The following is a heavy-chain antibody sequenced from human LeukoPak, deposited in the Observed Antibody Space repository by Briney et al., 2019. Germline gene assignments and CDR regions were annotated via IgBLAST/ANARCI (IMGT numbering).Heavy chain of an antibody. V-gene: IGHV3-74*01. Sequence: GRSLRLSCAASGFILSSYGMHWVRQAPGKGLAWVSGVNNDGSSASYGDSVKGRFTISRDNAKNTLYLQMNSLRAEDTAVYYCARVRSGYYFDYWGQGTLVTVSS. CDR2: VNNDGSSA. J-gene: IGHJ4*02. CDR3: ARVRSGYYFDY. CDR1: GFILSSYG.